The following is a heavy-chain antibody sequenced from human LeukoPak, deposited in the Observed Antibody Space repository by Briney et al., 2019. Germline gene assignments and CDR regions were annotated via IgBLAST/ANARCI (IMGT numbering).Heavy chain of an antibody. D-gene: IGHD3-22*01. J-gene: IGHJ5*02. Sequence: PSETLSLTCAVSGGSITGYHWSWIRQPAGKGLEWIGRIYSSGSTNYNPSLKSRVTMSVDTSNNHFSLKLSSMTAADTAIYYCTRDHSGYYDHWGQGTLVTVSS. CDR3: TRDHSGYYDH. CDR1: GGSITGYH. CDR2: IYSSGST. V-gene: IGHV4-4*07.